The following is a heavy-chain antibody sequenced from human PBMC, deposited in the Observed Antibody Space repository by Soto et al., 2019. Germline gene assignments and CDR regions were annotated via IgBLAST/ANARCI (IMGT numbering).Heavy chain of an antibody. D-gene: IGHD3-22*01. CDR3: ARGGYFDSSNYLGY. CDR1: GYTFTSYG. J-gene: IGHJ4*02. V-gene: IGHV1-3*01. CDR2: INPGNGNT. Sequence: ASVKVSCKASGYTFTSYGINWVRQAPGRGLEWMGWINPGNGNTKYSQQFQGRVIIDRDTSASTAYMELSSLRSEDTAVYYCARGGYFDSSNYLGYWGQGTLVTVSS.